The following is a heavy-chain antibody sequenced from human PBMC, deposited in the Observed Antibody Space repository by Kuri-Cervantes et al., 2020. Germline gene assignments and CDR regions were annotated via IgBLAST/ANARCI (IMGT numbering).Heavy chain of an antibody. D-gene: IGHD1-26*01. CDR2: ISGSGGST. CDR1: GFTFGNAW. Sequence: GESLKISCAAPGFTFGNAWMSWVRQAPGKGLEWVSAISGSGGSTYYADSVKGRFTISRDNSKNTLYLQMNSLRAEDTAVYYCAKGSYFSDYWGQGTLVTVSS. V-gene: IGHV3-23*01. CDR3: AKGSYFSDY. J-gene: IGHJ4*02.